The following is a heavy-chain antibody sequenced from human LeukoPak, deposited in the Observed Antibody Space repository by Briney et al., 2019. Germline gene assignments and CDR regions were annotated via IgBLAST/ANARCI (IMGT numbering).Heavy chain of an antibody. D-gene: IGHD1-26*01. V-gene: IGHV1-18*01. CDR2: ISAVNGDI. J-gene: IGHJ4*02. Sequence: GASVTVSCMASGYTFRSSGISWVRQAPGQGLEWLGWISAVNGDIDYALTFEGRLIFTTDTSTKIAYMELRSLRSDDTAVYYCARDRRIVGATRVIHFDYWGQGTLVTVSS. CDR1: GYTFRSSG. CDR3: ARDRRIVGATRVIHFDY.